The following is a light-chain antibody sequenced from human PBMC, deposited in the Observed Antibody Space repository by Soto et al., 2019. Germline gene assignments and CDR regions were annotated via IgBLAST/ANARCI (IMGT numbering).Light chain of an antibody. CDR2: DVS. Sequence: QSALTQPRSVSGSPGQSVTISCTGTSSDVGGYNYVSWYQQHPGKAPKLMIYDVSKRPSAVPDRFSGSKSGNTASLTISGLQAEDEADCCSYAGSYTHVFGTGTKVTVL. J-gene: IGLJ1*01. CDR3: CSYAGSYTHV. CDR1: SSDVGGYNY. V-gene: IGLV2-11*01.